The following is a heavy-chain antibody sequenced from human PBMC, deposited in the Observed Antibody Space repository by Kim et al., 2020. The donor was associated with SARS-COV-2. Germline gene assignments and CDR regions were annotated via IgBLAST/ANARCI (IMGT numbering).Heavy chain of an antibody. CDR2: IIPIFGTA. CDR1: GGTFSSYA. V-gene: IGHV1-69*13. J-gene: IGHJ3*02. D-gene: IGHD6-13*01. CDR3: ARESIQVGQQLVRTLFAFDI. Sequence: SVKVSCKASGGTFSSYAISWVRQAPGQGLEWMGGIIPIFGTANYAQKFQGRVTITADESTSTAYMELSSLRSEDTAVYYCARESIQVGQQLVRTLFAFDIWGQGTMVTVSS.